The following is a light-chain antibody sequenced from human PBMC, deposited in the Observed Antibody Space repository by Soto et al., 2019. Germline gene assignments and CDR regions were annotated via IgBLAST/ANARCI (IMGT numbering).Light chain of an antibody. J-gene: IGKJ2*01. CDR1: QSVSSSY. CDR3: QQYGISPGHT. CDR2: GAS. V-gene: IGKV3-20*01. Sequence: EIVLTQSPGTLSLSPGERATLSCRASQSVSSSYLAWYQQKPGQAPRLLIYGASSRATGIPDRFSGSGSGTDFTLTISRLEPEDFAVYYCQQYGISPGHTFGQGTKLEIK.